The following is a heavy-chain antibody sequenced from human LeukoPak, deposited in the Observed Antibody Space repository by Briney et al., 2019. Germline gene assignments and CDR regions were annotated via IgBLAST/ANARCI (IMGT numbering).Heavy chain of an antibody. CDR2: IGTHNGDT. J-gene: IGHJ4*02. V-gene: IGHV1-18*01. CDR3: ARDGSGGGGYFDY. CDR1: GYTFTSYG. D-gene: IGHD6-19*01. Sequence: ASVKVSCKTSGYTFTSYGVSWVRQAPGQGLEWMGWIGTHNGDTNYAQKFQGRVIMTTETSTSTAYMELMSLRSDDTAVFYCARDGSGGGGYFDYWGQGTLVIVSS.